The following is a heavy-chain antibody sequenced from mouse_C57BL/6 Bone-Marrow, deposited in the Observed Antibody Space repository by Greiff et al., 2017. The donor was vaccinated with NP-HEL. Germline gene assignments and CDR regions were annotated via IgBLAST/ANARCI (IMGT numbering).Heavy chain of an antibody. CDR2: IDPSDSYT. CDR3: ARWQLRPYYFDY. J-gene: IGHJ2*01. D-gene: IGHD3-2*02. Sequence: QVQLQQPGAELVMPGASVKLSCKASGYTFTSYWMHWVKQRPGQGLEWIGEIDPSDSYTNYNQKFKGKSTLTVDKSSSTAYMQLSSLTSEDSAVYYCARWQLRPYYFDYWGKGTTLTVSS. CDR1: GYTFTSYW. V-gene: IGHV1-69*01.